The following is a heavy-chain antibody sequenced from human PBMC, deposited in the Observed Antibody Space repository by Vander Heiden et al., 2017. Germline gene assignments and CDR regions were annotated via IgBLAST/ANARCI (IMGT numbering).Heavy chain of an antibody. V-gene: IGHV1-2*02. Sequence: QVQLVQSGAEVTKSGASVKVSSTASGYTFTGYYMHWVRQAPGQGLEWMGWINPKSGGTNYAQKFQGRVTMTRDTSISTAYMELSRRGSDETAVYYCARVSPDGSSTSCYLDYWGQGTLVTVSS. D-gene: IGHD2-2*01. J-gene: IGHJ4*02. CDR1: GYTFTGYY. CDR3: ARVSPDGSSTSCYLDY. CDR2: INPKSGGT.